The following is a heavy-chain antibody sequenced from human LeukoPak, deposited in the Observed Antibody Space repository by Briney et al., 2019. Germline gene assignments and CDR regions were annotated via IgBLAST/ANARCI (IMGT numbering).Heavy chain of an antibody. V-gene: IGHV2-5*01. CDR3: AHSYSSSWYESDVATSHNWFDP. CDR1: GFSLSTSGVG. J-gene: IGHJ5*02. CDR2: IYWNDDK. Sequence: SGPTLVKPTQTLTLTCTFSGFSLSTSGVGVGWIRQPPGKAMEWLALIYWNDDKRYSPSLKSRLTITKDTSKNQVVLTMTNMDPVDTATYYCAHSYSSSWYESDVATSHNWFDPWGQGTLVTVSS. D-gene: IGHD6-13*01.